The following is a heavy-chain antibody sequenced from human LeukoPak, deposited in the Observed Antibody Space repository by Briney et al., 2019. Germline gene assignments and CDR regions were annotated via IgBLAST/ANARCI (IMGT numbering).Heavy chain of an antibody. V-gene: IGHV4-39*01. D-gene: IGHD5-18*01. CDR3: MPGYSYGYYS. CDR1: GGSINTNPNY. J-gene: IGHJ4*02. CDR2: FYYRGST. Sequence: PSETLSLTCTVSGGSINTNPNYWGWIRQPPGKGLEWIGCFYYRGSTYYNPALKSRVTVSGDSSQNQFSLRLTSVTAADTAVYYCMPGYSYGYYSWGQGSLVTVSS.